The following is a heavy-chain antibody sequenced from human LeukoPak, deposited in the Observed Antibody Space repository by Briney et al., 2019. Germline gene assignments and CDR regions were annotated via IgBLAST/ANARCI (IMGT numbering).Heavy chain of an antibody. J-gene: IGHJ4*02. CDR3: ARGRGRYSSGWRYFDY. Sequence: QTGGSLRLSCAASGFTFSSYSMNWVRQAPGKGLEWVSVIYSGGSTYYADSVKGRFTISRDNSKNTLYLQMNSLRAEDTAVYYCARGRGRYSSGWRYFDYWGQGTLVTVSS. CDR1: GFTFSSYS. CDR2: IYSGGST. D-gene: IGHD6-19*01. V-gene: IGHV3-53*01.